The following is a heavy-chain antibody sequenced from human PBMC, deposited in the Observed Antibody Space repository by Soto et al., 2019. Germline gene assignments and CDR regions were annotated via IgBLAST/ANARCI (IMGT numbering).Heavy chain of an antibody. Sequence: SETLSLTCAVSGGSISSGGYSWSWIRQPPGKGLEWIGYIYHSGSTYYNPSLKSRVTISVDRSKNQFSLKLSSVTAADTAVYYCARGLNYGSGRHFDYWGQGTMGTVSS. CDR3: ARGLNYGSGRHFDY. J-gene: IGHJ4*02. V-gene: IGHV4-30-2*01. CDR1: GGSISSGGYS. D-gene: IGHD3-10*01. CDR2: IYHSGST.